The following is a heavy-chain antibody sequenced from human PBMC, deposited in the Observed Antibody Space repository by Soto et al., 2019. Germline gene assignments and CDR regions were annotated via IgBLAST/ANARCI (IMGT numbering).Heavy chain of an antibody. CDR2: IKTDSGDT. J-gene: IGHJ5*02. CDR1: RYTFTSYD. Sequence: ASVKVSCKASRYTFTSYDIFWVRQSPGQGLEWMGWIKTDSGDTKYAQKFRGRVTMTRHTSISTAYMELNNLVPDDTAVYYCARRSTTYLNEVIYDRWGQRTLVTVSS. D-gene: IGHD1-1*01. CDR3: ARRSTTYLNEVIYDR. V-gene: IGHV1-2*02.